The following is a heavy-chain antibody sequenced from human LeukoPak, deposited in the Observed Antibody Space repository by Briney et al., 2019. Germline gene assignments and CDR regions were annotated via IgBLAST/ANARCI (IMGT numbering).Heavy chain of an antibody. CDR2: INSDGSST. CDR1: GFTFSSYW. J-gene: IGHJ4*02. CDR3: ARGSFRLRILYYDY. D-gene: IGHD2-15*01. Sequence: GGSLRLSCAASGFTFSSYWMHWVRQAPGKGLVWVSRINSDGSSTSYADSVKGRFTISRDNAKNTLYLQMNSLRAEDTAVYYCARGSFRLRILYYDYWGQGTLVTVSS. V-gene: IGHV3-74*01.